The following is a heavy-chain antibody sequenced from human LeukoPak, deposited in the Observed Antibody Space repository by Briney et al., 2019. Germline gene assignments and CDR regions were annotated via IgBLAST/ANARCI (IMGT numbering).Heavy chain of an antibody. CDR3: ARGRIQLQLRGYYYGIDV. CDR2: INHSGST. CDR1: GGSFSGFY. D-gene: IGHD5-18*01. J-gene: IGHJ6*02. Sequence: PSETLALTSAVYGGSFSGFYWSWIRQPPGKGLEWIGEINHSGSTNYNPSLKSRVTISVDTSKKQFSLKLSSVTAADTAVYYCARGRIQLQLRGYYYGIDVWGQGTTVTVSS. V-gene: IGHV4-34*01.